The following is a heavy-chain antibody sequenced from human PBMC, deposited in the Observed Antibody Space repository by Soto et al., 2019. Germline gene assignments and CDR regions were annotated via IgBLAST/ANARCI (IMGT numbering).Heavy chain of an antibody. V-gene: IGHV3-33*01. Sequence: QVQLVESGGGVVQPGTSLRLSCAASGFTFSRHGMHWVRQTPGKGLEWLAVILNDASGHWYADSVKGRFTISRYNFENTLYLQMNGLRLEDTAMYYCARDDDYPDNGFDYWGQGTLVTVSS. CDR1: GFTFSRHG. D-gene: IGHD4-17*01. CDR2: ILNDASGH. J-gene: IGHJ4*02. CDR3: ARDDDYPDNGFDY.